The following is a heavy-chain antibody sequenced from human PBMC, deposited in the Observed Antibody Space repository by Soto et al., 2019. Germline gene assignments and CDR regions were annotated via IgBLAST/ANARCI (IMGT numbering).Heavy chain of an antibody. J-gene: IGHJ6*02. Sequence: QVQLVQSGAEVKKPGSSVKVSCKASGGTFSSHAISWVRQAPGQGLEWMGGIIPFFKAANYAQKFQGRVTITEDASTHTAYMDLYSLRSEDTAVYYCARDVPLNYYDGTFSYYAMDVWGQGTTVTVSS. CDR2: IIPFFKAA. V-gene: IGHV1-69*01. D-gene: IGHD3-16*01. CDR1: GGTFSSHA. CDR3: ARDVPLNYYDGTFSYYAMDV.